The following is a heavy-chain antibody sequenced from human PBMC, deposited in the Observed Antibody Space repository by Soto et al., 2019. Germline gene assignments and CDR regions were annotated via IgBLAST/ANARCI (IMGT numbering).Heavy chain of an antibody. Sequence: VQLLESGGGLVQPGGSLRLSCTVSGFTFSSYVMSWVRQAPGKGLEWVSAISGTGGTYYADSVKGRFTISRDNSKNALYLQMNSLRDEDTAVYYCAKDRRGAYCSGGTCYSPDYWGQGTLVIVSS. D-gene: IGHD2-15*01. CDR1: GFTFSSYV. CDR3: AKDRRGAYCSGGTCYSPDY. V-gene: IGHV3-23*01. CDR2: ISGTGGT. J-gene: IGHJ4*02.